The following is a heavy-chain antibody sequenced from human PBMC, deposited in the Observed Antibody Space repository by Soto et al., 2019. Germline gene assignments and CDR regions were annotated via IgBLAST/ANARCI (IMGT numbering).Heavy chain of an antibody. V-gene: IGHV3-9*01. CDR1: GFRFDDYA. D-gene: IGHD6-13*01. CDR3: TRDAQGIATSGTPILGS. J-gene: IGHJ4*02. CDR2: ITWNSETI. Sequence: EVQLVESGGRLVQPGTSLRLSCIASGFRFDDYAMHWVRQAPGKGLEWVSGITWNSETIDYAASVRGRFTISRDNAEQSVFLQMDSLSPEDTALYYCTRDAQGIATSGTPILGSWGPGTPVTVSA.